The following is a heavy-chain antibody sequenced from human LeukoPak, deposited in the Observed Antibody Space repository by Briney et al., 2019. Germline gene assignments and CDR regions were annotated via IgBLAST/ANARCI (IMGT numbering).Heavy chain of an antibody. CDR2: ISDRSSGT. D-gene: IGHD3-3*01. V-gene: IGHV3-23*01. CDR3: AKNLIFGAGWGNSFEI. J-gene: IGHJ3*02. CDR1: GFTFSNYA. Sequence: GGSLRLSCAASGFTFSNYAMTWVRRAPGKGLEWVSTISDRSSGTYYVDSVKGRFTISRDNSKNTLFLEMNSLRAEDTAVYYCAKNLIFGAGWGNSFEIWGQGTMVTVSS.